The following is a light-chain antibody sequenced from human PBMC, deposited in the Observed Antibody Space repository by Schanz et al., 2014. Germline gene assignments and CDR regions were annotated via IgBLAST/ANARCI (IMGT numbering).Light chain of an antibody. Sequence: IVMTQSPATLAMSPGERATLSCRASQSVSSDLAWYQQRPGQAPRLLIFGTSTRATGIPARFSGSGSGTDFTLTISSLQPEDFATYYCQQYDSYPFTFAPGTRVDIK. CDR1: QSVSSD. CDR2: GTS. CDR3: QQYDSYPFT. V-gene: IGKV3-15*01. J-gene: IGKJ3*01.